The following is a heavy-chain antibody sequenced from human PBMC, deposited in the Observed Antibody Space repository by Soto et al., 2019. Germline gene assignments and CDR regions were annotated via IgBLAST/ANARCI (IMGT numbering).Heavy chain of an antibody. J-gene: IGHJ3*02. V-gene: IGHV4-34*01. Sequence: SETLSLTSAVYGGSFSGYYWSWIRQPPGKGLEWIGEINHSGSTNYNPSLKSRVTISVDTSKNQFFLKLSSVTAADTAVYYCERGHRVLLWFGELSPGRDAFDIWGQGKTVTVS. CDR2: INHSGST. CDR1: GGSFSGYY. CDR3: ERGHRVLLWFGELSPGRDAFDI. D-gene: IGHD3-10*01.